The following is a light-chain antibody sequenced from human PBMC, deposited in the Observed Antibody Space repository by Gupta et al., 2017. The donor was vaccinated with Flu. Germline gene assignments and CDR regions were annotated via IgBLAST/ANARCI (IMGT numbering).Light chain of an antibody. CDR1: GSDFGAYDS. V-gene: IGLV2-14*01. J-gene: IGLJ2*01. CDR3: HSNTNSNSLV. Sequence: QSALTQPASVSESPGQSSTIACTGRGSDFGAYDSVSWHQHHPAQAHILMIYEVSNRTAAVSSRFSGSKAGNTASLTISAHQADDEADYYGHSNTNSNSLVFGGGTKLTVL. CDR2: EVS.